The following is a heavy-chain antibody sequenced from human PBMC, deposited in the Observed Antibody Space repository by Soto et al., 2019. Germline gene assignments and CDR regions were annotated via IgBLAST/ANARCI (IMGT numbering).Heavy chain of an antibody. D-gene: IGHD3-10*01. Sequence: PGESLKISCKGSGYRFNNFWISWVRQMPGKGLEWVARIDPTDSYTNYSPSFEGRVTVSVDKSISTAYLQWSSLQASDTATYYCARGRGGAHYYLDTWGQWTLVTVSS. CDR1: GYRFNNFW. V-gene: IGHV5-10-1*01. CDR3: ARGRGGAHYYLDT. CDR2: IDPTDSYT. J-gene: IGHJ4*02.